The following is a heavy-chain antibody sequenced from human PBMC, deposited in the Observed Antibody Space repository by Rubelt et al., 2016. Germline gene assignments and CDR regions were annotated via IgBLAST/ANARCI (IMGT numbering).Heavy chain of an antibody. J-gene: IGHJ4*02. D-gene: IGHD6-6*01. CDR2: ISGSDGRT. Sequence: PGGSLRLSCAASGFIFTNYAMSWVRQAPGKGLEWVSAISGSDGRTYYEDSVKGRFTISRDKTKNTLYLQMNSLRAEDTGVYYCAREFVAPRVFQYWGQGTLVTVSS. V-gene: IGHV3-23*01. CDR1: GFIFTNYA. CDR3: AREFVAPRVFQY.